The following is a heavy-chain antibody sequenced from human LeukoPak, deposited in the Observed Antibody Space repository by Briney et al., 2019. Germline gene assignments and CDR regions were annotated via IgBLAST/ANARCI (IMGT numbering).Heavy chain of an antibody. CDR1: GGTFSSYA. J-gene: IGHJ6*03. CDR2: IIPIFGTA. Sequence: SVKVSCKASGGTFSSYAISWVRQAPGQGLEWMGRIIPIFGTANYAQKFQGRVTITADKSTSTAYMELSSLRSEDTAVYYCARDAGPYYYYYMDVWGKGTTVTVSS. V-gene: IGHV1-69*06. CDR3: ARDAGPYYYYYMDV.